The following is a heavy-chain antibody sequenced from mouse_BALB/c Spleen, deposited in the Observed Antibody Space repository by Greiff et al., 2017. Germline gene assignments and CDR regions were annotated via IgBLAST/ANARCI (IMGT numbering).Heavy chain of an antibody. CDR3: ARDRDRYDDYYAMDD. CDR1: GFSLTGYG. D-gene: IGHD2-14*01. Sequence: VQVVESGPGLVAPSQSLSITCTVSGFSLTGYGVNWVRQPPGKGLEWLGMIWGDGSTDYNSALKSRLSISKDNSKSQVFLKMNSLQTDDTARYYCARDRDRYDDYYAMDDWGQGTSVTVSS. J-gene: IGHJ4*01. V-gene: IGHV2-6-7*01. CDR2: IWGDGST.